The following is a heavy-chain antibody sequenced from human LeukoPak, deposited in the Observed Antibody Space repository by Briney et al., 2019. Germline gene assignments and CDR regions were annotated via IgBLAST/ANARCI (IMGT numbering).Heavy chain of an antibody. CDR3: ARARPIAVADLEYNWFDP. V-gene: IGHV4-39*01. CDR2: IYYSGST. Sequence: SETLSLTCTVPGGSISSSSYYWGRIRQPPGKGLEWIGSIYYSGSTYYNPSLKSRVTISVDTSKNQFSLKLSSVTAADTAVYYCARARPIAVADLEYNWFDPWGQGTLVTVSS. J-gene: IGHJ5*02. D-gene: IGHD6-19*01. CDR1: GGSISSSSYY.